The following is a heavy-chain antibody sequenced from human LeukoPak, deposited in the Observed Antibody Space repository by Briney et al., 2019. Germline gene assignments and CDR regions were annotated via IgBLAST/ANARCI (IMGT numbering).Heavy chain of an antibody. D-gene: IGHD1-26*01. CDR1: GGSIRSYY. V-gene: IGHV4-4*07. CDR3: ARHSGSYYDNCDY. CDR2: IYISGST. Sequence: PSETLSLTCTVSGGSIRSYYWSWIRQPAEKGLEWIGRIYISGSTNYNPSLKSRVTMSVDTSKNRFSLKLNSVTATDTAVYYCARHSGSYYDNCDYWGQGTLVTVSS. J-gene: IGHJ4*02.